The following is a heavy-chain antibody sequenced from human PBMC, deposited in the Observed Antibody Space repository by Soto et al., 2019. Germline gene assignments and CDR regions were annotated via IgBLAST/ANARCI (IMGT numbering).Heavy chain of an antibody. D-gene: IGHD3-3*01. CDR3: ARDSWVGSGFLEWPPVGGYYYGRDV. CDR2: IYYSGST. CDR1: GGSISGDY. Sequence: SETLSLTCTVAGGSISGDYWSWIRQPPGKGLEWIGHIYYSGSTNYNPSLKSRVTISVDTSKKQFSLKLNSVTAADPAVYYGARDSWVGSGFLEWPPVGGYYYGRDVWGQGPTVTAS. J-gene: IGHJ6*02. V-gene: IGHV4-59*01.